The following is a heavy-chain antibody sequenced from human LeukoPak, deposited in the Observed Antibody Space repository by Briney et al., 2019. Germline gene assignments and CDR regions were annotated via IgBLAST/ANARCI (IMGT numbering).Heavy chain of an antibody. V-gene: IGHV4-39*01. CDR1: GGSISSSSYY. Sequence: SETLSLTCTVSGGSISSSSYYWGWIRQPPGKGLEWIGSHYYSGTTYYNASLKSRVTISVDTSKNQFSLKLSSVTAADTAVYYCASSAAAVYYMGVWGKGTTVTVSS. CDR3: ASSAAAVYYMGV. D-gene: IGHD6-13*01. J-gene: IGHJ6*03. CDR2: HYYSGTT.